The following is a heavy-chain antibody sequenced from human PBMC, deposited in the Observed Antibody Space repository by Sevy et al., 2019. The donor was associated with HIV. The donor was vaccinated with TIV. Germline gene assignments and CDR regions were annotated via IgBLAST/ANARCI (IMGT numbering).Heavy chain of an antibody. J-gene: IGHJ3*02. V-gene: IGHV3-7*01. Sequence: GGSLRLSCAASEFTFSDYYMSWVRQAPGKGLEWVANIKQDGSEKYYVDSVKGRFTISRDNAKNSLYLQMNSLRAEDTAVYYCARDLKRSITMIVPGAFDIWGQGTMVTVSS. CDR2: IKQDGSEK. CDR3: ARDLKRSITMIVPGAFDI. D-gene: IGHD3-22*01. CDR1: EFTFSDYY.